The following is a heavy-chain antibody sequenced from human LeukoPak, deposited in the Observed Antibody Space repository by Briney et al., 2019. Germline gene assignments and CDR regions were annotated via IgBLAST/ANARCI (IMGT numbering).Heavy chain of an antibody. CDR2: IYYTGST. J-gene: IGHJ4*02. CDR3: ARETKTYYFDSSAYYPYYFDS. CDR1: GGSISTSSYY. V-gene: IGHV4-39*02. D-gene: IGHD3-22*01. Sequence: KPSETLSLTCIVSGGSISTSSYYWGWIRQPPGKGLEWIGTIYYTGSTNYSPSLKSRVTISVDTSKNQFSLKLSSVTAADTAVYYCARETKTYYFDSSAYYPYYFDSWGQGTLVTVSS.